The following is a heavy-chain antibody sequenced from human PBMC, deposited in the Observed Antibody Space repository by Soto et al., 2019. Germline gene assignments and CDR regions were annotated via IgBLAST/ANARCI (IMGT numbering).Heavy chain of an antibody. CDR2: IHAGKGNT. J-gene: IGHJ4*02. Sequence: QVPLVQSGAEVKKPGASVKVSCKASGYTFTNYALHWVRQAPGQRLEWMGWIHAGKGNTKYSQKFQGRVTITRDTSASTAYMELSSLRSEDTAVYYCGREYDSSGSLDYWGQGTLVTVSS. D-gene: IGHD3-22*01. CDR1: GYTFTNYA. CDR3: GREYDSSGSLDY. V-gene: IGHV1-3*01.